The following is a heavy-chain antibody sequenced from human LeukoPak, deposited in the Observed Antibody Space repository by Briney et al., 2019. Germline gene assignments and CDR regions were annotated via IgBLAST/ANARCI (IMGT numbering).Heavy chain of an antibody. J-gene: IGHJ4*02. CDR2: ISSSGSNI. V-gene: IGHV3-48*03. D-gene: IGHD6-19*01. CDR3: AREGFTRLGGYFDY. Sequence: GGSLRLSCAASGFTFSSYEMNWVRQAPGKGLEWVSYISSSGSNIYYADSVKGRFTISRDNAKNSLYLQMNSLRAEDTAVYYCAREGFTRLGGYFDYWGQGTLVTVSS. CDR1: GFTFSSYE.